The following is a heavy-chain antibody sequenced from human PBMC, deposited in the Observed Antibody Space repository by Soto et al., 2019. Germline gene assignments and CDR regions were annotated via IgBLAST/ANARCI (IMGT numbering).Heavy chain of an antibody. CDR2: ISSSSSYI. D-gene: IGHD6-6*01. J-gene: IGHJ3*02. CDR1: GFTFSSYS. V-gene: IGHV3-21*01. CDR3: ARDPWSSSSGDAFDI. Sequence: GGSLRLSCAASGFTFSSYSMNWVRQAPGKGLEWVSSISSSSSYIYYADSVKGRFTISRDNAKNSLYLQMNSLRAEDTAVYYCARDPWSSSSGDAFDIWGQGTMVTVSS.